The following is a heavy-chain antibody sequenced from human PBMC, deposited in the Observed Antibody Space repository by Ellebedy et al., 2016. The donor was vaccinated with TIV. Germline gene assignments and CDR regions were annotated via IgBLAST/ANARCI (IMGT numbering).Heavy chain of an antibody. CDR3: AGRGGDYVIYYYYGMDV. D-gene: IGHD4-17*01. V-gene: IGHV4-39*01. CDR1: GGSISSSSYY. CDR2: IYYSGST. J-gene: IGHJ6*02. Sequence: SETLSLTCTVSGGSISSSSYYWGWIRQPPGKGLEWIGSIYYSGSTYYNPSLKSRVTISVDTSKNQFSLKLSSVTAADTAVYYCAGRGGDYVIYYYYGMDVWGQGTTVTVSS.